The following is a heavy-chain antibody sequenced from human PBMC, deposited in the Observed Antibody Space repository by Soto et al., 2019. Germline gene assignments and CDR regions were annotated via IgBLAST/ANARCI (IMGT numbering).Heavy chain of an antibody. D-gene: IGHD3-10*01. CDR2: IIPIFGTA. J-gene: IGHJ4*02. CDR3: ARVQFTYYYGSGSYRSDFDY. Sequence: SVKVSCKASGGTFSSYAISWVRQAPGQGLEWMGGIIPIFGTANYAQKFQGRVTITADESKSTDYMELSSLRSEDTAVYYCARVQFTYYYGSGSYRSDFDYWGQGTLVTVSS. V-gene: IGHV1-69*13. CDR1: GGTFSSYA.